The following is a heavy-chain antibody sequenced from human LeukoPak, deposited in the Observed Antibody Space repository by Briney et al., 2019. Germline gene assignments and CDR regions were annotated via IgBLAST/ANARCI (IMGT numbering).Heavy chain of an antibody. V-gene: IGHV1-18*01. Sequence: AAVTVSCKASGYTFTCYGIRWGRQAPGQRVEGGGWRSAYNGKTNYAQTLQGRVTMTTDPSTSTAYMELRSLRSDDTAVYYCARGGIVGATTFDFDYWGQGTLVTVSS. D-gene: IGHD1-26*01. CDR2: RSAYNGKT. CDR3: ARGGIVGATTFDFDY. J-gene: IGHJ4*02. CDR1: GYTFTCYG.